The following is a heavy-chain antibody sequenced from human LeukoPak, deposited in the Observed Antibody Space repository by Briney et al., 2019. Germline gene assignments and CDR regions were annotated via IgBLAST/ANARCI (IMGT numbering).Heavy chain of an antibody. CDR3: SRGLYSSTWPDY. CDR1: GGSVSSYY. D-gene: IGHD6-13*01. V-gene: IGHV4-59*08. J-gene: IGHJ4*02. Sequence: SETLSLTCTVSGGSVSSYYWNWIRQPPGKGLEWIGYIHYSGGTNYNPSLKSRVTILIDTSKNQLSLKLSSVTAADTAVYYCSRGLYSSTWPDYWGQGTLVTVSS. CDR2: IHYSGGT.